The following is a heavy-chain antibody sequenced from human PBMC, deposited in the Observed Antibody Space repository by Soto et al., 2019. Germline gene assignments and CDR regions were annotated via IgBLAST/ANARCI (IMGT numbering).Heavy chain of an antibody. D-gene: IGHD2-21*01. CDR2: ISYDGSYK. CDR1: GFTFSTYG. V-gene: IGHV3-30*18. CDR3: AKEGDSYS. Sequence: HPGGSLRLSCAASGFTFSTYGMHWVRQAPGRGLEWVTFISYDGSYKYYADSVKGRFTISRDNSKNTLYLQMNSLRTEDTAIYYCAKEGDSYSWGQGTLVTVSS. J-gene: IGHJ4*02.